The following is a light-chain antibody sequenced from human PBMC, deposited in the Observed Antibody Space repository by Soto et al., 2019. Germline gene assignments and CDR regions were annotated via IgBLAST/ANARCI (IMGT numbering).Light chain of an antibody. CDR3: QQYYGYPRT. CDR1: QGISSW. CDR2: AAS. V-gene: IGKV1-8*01. J-gene: IGKJ1*01. Sequence: IPMTESGSPQSASVGGRVPIICRASQGISSWLAWYQQKPGKAPKLLIYAASTLQSGVPSRFSGSGSGTDFTLTISCLQSEDFATYYCQQYYGYPRTFGQGTQVDI.